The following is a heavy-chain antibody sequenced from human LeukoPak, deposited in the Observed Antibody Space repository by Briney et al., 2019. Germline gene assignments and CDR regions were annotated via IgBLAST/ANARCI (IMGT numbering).Heavy chain of an antibody. CDR3: ARERGGQDWDFDL. CDR2: IWDEGSNK. Sequence: GRSLRLSCAASGFNFNNYDMGWVRQAPGKGLEWVAVIWDEGSNKYYAESVKGRFTISRDNSKKMLYLQMNSLRVEDTAVYYCARERGGQDWDFDLWGRGTLVTVSS. CDR1: GFNFNNYD. V-gene: IGHV3-33*04. J-gene: IGHJ2*01. D-gene: IGHD3-10*01.